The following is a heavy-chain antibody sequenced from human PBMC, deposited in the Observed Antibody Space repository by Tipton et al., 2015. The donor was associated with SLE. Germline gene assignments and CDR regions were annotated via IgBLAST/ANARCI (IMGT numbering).Heavy chain of an antibody. J-gene: IGHJ6*03. D-gene: IGHD2-15*01. CDR2: INHSGST. CDR1: GGSFSGYY. CDR3: ARGEGGSYYYMDV. Sequence: TLSLTCAVYGGSFSGYYWSWLRQPPGKGLEWIGEINHSGSTNYNPSLKSRVTISVDTSKNQFSLEMSSVTAADTAVYYCARGEGGSYYYMDVWGKGTTVTVSS. V-gene: IGHV4-34*01.